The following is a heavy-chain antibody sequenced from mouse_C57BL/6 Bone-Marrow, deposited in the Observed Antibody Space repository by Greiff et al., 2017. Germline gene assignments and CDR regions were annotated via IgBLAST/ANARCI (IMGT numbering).Heavy chain of an antibody. CDR1: GYTFTSYW. Sequence: VQLQQPGAELVKPGASVKMSCKASGYTFTSYWITWVKQRPGQGLEWIGDIYPGSGSTNYNEKLKSKATLTVDTSSSTAYMQLSSLTSEDSSVYYCARTYGSSQFPYYYAMDYWGQGTSVTVSS. V-gene: IGHV1-55*01. J-gene: IGHJ4*01. D-gene: IGHD1-1*01. CDR2: IYPGSGST. CDR3: ARTYGSSQFPYYYAMDY.